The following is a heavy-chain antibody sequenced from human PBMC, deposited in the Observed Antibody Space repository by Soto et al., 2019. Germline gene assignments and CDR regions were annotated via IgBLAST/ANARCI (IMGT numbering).Heavy chain of an antibody. CDR1: GIIFTTYA. CDR3: AKEDDYGDYANDAFDM. J-gene: IGHJ3*02. Sequence: EVQLLQSGGGLVQPGGSLRLSCAASGIIFTTYAMSWVRQAPGKGLEWVSAISGSGESTYYADSVKDRFTISRDNSKNMVYLQMNSLRAEDTAVYYCAKEDDYGDYANDAFDMWGQGTMVTVSS. V-gene: IGHV3-23*01. D-gene: IGHD4-17*01. CDR2: ISGSGEST.